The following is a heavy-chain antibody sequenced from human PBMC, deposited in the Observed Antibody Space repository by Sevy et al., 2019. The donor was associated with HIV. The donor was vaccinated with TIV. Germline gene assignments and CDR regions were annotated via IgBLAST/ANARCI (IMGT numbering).Heavy chain of an antibody. V-gene: IGHV3-74*01. D-gene: IGHD1-26*01. J-gene: IGHJ5*01. CDR2: INSDGRTT. CDR1: GFTFNSYW. Sequence: GGSLRLSCAASGFTFNSYWMHWVRQAPGKGLVWVSRINSDGRTTTYADSVKGRFTISRDNAKNTLYLQMNSLRAEDTAMYYCTRGPGSLGSYYPADSWGQGTLVTVSS. CDR3: TRGPGSLGSYYPADS.